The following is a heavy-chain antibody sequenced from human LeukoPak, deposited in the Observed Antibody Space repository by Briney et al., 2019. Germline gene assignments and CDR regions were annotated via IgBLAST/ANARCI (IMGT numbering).Heavy chain of an antibody. J-gene: IGHJ6*03. CDR1: GYSISSGYY. Sequence: PSETLSLTCSVSGYSISSGYYRGWIRQPPGKGLEWIGSIYHSGSTFHNPSLQSRVTISVDTSKNQFSLKLNSVTAADTAVYYCARQTSGYYYMDVWGKGTTVTVSS. CDR2: IYHSGST. V-gene: IGHV4-38-2*02. D-gene: IGHD6-19*01. CDR3: ARQTSGYYYMDV.